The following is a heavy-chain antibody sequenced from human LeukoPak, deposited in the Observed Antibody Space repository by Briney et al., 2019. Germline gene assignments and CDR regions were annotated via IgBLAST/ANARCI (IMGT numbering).Heavy chain of an antibody. V-gene: IGHV4-31*03. CDR2: IYYSGST. J-gene: IGHJ4*02. CDR3: ARNRNYGDNAIGH. CDR1: GGSISSGGYF. D-gene: IGHD4-17*01. Sequence: SETLSLTCTVSGGSISSGGYFWSWIRQHPGKGLEWIGYIYYSGSTYYNPSLKSRITISIDTSKNQFFLKLSSVTATDTAVYFCARNRNYGDNAIGHWGQGTLVTVSS.